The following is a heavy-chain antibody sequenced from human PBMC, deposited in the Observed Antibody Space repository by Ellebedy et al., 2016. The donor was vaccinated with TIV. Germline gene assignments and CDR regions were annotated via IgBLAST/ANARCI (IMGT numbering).Heavy chain of an antibody. V-gene: IGHV1-46*01. CDR3: ARGSRSYRGTIFHHYYYYGMDV. Sequence: ASVKVSXXASEYTFSNYYMHWVRQAPGQGLEWMGIINPSGVSTNYPQNFQGRVTMTRDTSTSTAYMELRSLRSDDTAVYYCARGSRSYRGTIFHHYYYYGMDVWGQGTTVTVSS. CDR1: EYTFSNYY. CDR2: INPSGVST. J-gene: IGHJ6*02. D-gene: IGHD3-3*01.